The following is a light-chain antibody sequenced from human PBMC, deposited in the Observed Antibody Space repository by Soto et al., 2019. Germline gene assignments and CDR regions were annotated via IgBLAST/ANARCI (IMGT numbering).Light chain of an antibody. J-gene: IGKJ4*01. CDR2: GTS. CDR1: QSVSSN. V-gene: IGKV3D-15*01. CDR3: QQRNSWPLT. Sequence: EIVMTQSQATLSVSPGERATLSCRASQSVSSNLAWFQQKPGQAPRLLIYGTSSRATGIPDRFSGSGSGTDFTLTISSLEPEDFAFYYCQQRNSWPLTFGGGTKVDIK.